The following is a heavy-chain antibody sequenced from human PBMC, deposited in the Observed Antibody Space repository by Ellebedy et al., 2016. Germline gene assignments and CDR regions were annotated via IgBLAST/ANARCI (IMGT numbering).Heavy chain of an antibody. D-gene: IGHD6-13*01. CDR1: GYSFTSYA. J-gene: IGHJ6*02. V-gene: IGHV1-18*01. CDR2: ISAYNGNT. Sequence: ASVKVSCKASGYSFTSYAMHWVRQAPGQRLEWMGWISAYNGNTNYAQKLQGRVTMTTDTSTSTAYMELRSLRSDDTAVYYCARGEAAAGMYYYYGMDVWGQGTTVTVSS. CDR3: ARGEAAAGMYYYYGMDV.